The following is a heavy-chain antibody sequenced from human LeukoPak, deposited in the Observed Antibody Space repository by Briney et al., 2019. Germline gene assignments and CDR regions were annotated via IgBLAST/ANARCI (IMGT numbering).Heavy chain of an antibody. CDR2: ISPYNGNT. Sequence: GASVKVSCKASGYTFTSYGISWVRQAPGQGLEWMGWISPYNGNTNYAQKLQGRVSMTTDTSTSTAYMELRSLRSDDTAVYYCAKETSGSYIGTCDSWGQGTLVTVSS. V-gene: IGHV1-18*01. J-gene: IGHJ4*02. CDR1: GYTFTSYG. D-gene: IGHD1-26*01. CDR3: AKETSGSYIGTCDS.